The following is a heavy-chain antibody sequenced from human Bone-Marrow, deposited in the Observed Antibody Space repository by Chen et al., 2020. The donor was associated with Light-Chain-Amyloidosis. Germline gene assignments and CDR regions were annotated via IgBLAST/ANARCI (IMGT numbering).Heavy chain of an antibody. Sequence: EVQVVVNRGGLNQPGGSLRLSGAAPGFTVSNNYMSGVRQAPGKGLEWVPFIYSNGKTYYADSVKGRFTISRDNSKNTWYLQMNSLRAEDTAVYYCKARPSWGQGTLVTVSS. J-gene: IGHJ5*02. CDR3: KARPS. V-gene: IGHV3-53*02. CDR2: IYSNGKT. CDR1: GFTVSNNY.